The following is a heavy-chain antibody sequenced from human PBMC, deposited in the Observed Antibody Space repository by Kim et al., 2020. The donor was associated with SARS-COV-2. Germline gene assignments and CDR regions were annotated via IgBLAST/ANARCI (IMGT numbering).Heavy chain of an antibody. CDR3: ATDHPWELPRRFVY. D-gene: IGHD1-26*01. CDR1: GYTLTELS. J-gene: IGHJ4*02. CDR2: FDPEDGET. Sequence: ASVKVSCKVSGYTLTELSMHWVRQAPGKGLEWMGGFDPEDGETIYAQKFQGRVTMTEDTSTDTAYMELSSLRSEDTAVYYFATDHPWELPRRFVYWGQGTLVTVSS. V-gene: IGHV1-24*01.